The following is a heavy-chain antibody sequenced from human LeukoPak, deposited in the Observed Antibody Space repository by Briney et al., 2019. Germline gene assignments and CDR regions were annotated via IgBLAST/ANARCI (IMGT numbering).Heavy chain of an antibody. CDR2: TVGGGDGT. CDR3: ASTRCTGTSCYLPILD. CDR1: GFTFSSTS. D-gene: IGHD2-2*01. Sequence: GGSLRLSCAASGFTFSSTSMSWVRQAPGKGLEWVAVTVGGGDGTYYADSVKGRFTISRDNSNNTLYLQMNSLRAEDTAMYYCASTRCTGTSCYLPILDWGQGILVTVSS. V-gene: IGHV3-23*01. J-gene: IGHJ4*02.